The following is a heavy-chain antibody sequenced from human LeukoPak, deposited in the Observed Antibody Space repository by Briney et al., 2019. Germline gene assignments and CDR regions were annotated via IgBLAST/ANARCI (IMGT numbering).Heavy chain of an antibody. Sequence: PSETLSLTCTVSGGSISSYYWSWIRQPPGEGLEWIGYIYYSGSTYYSPSLKSRVTISVDTSKNEFSLRLKSLTAADTAVYYCAGQVGARIRYYYTSGLDVWGQGTTVAVSS. CDR2: IYYSGST. D-gene: IGHD1-26*01. V-gene: IGHV4-59*12. CDR3: AGQVGARIRYYYTSGLDV. J-gene: IGHJ6*02. CDR1: GGSISSYY.